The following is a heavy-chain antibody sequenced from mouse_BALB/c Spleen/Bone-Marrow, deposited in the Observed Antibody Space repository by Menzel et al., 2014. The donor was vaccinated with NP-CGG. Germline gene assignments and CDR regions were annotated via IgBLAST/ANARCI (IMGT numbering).Heavy chain of an antibody. CDR2: ISGYYGDA. Sequence: GYTFTDHAIHWVKRSHAKSLEWIGVISGYYGDAIYNQKFKGKATMTVDKSSSTAYMELARLTSEDSAVYYCARAVDVMDYWGQGTSVTVSS. CDR1: GYTFTDHA. CDR3: ARAVDVMDY. V-gene: IGHV1S137*01. J-gene: IGHJ4*01. D-gene: IGHD1-1*01.